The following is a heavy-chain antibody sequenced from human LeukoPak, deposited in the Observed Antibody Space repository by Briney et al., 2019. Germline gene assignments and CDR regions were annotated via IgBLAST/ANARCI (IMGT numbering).Heavy chain of an antibody. CDR2: ISYDGSNK. D-gene: IGHD6-19*01. J-gene: IGHJ4*02. CDR3: AKVRWDNSGWYYLDS. V-gene: IGHV3-30*04. Sequence: GGSLRLSCAASGFTFSSYAMHWVRQAPGKGLEWVAVISYDGSNKYYADSVKGRFTISRDNSKNTLYLQMNSLKTEDTAVYYCAKVRWDNSGWYYLDSWGQGTLVTVSS. CDR1: GFTFSSYA.